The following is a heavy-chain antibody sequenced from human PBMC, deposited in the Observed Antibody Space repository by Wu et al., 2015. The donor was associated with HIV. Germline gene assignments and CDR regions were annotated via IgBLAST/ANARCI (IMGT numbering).Heavy chain of an antibody. V-gene: IGHV1-69*13. Sequence: QVQLVQSGAEVKKPGSSVKVSCRTSGGTFNNYAISWVRQAPGQGLEWMGRIIPIFGTAKYAQKFQGRVTITADESTSTAYMELSSLRSEDTAVYYCARDPYDSGNYYNWFDPWGQGTLVTVSS. CDR1: GGTFNNYA. CDR2: IIPIFGTA. CDR3: ARDPYDSGNYYNWFDP. J-gene: IGHJ5*02. D-gene: IGHD3-10*01.